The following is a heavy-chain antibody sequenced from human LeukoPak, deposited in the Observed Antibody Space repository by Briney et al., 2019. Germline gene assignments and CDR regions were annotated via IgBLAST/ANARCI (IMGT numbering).Heavy chain of an antibody. CDR3: ASRTGYTSGWYNY. D-gene: IGHD6-19*01. Sequence: PSETLSLTCTVSGGLISSSSYYWGWVRQPPEKGLEWIGSVYYTGSTSYTPSLKSRVTISVDTSKNQFSLKLSSVTAADTAVYYCASRTGYTSGWYNYWGQGTLVTVSS. J-gene: IGHJ4*02. V-gene: IGHV4-39*01. CDR1: GGLISSSSYY. CDR2: VYYTGST.